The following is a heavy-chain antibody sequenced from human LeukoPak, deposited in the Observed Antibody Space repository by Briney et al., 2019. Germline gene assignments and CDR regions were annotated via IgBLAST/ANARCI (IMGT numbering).Heavy chain of an antibody. CDR2: ASSSDSSL. V-gene: IGHV3-23*01. Sequence: GGSLRLSCSASGFTFSSYAMTWVRQAPGKGLEWVSTASSSDSSLYYADSVKGRFTISRDNSKNTLYLQMNSLRAEDTAVYHCAKGRGYCSGGSCYSDYWGQGTLVTVSS. D-gene: IGHD2-15*01. CDR3: AKGRGYCSGGSCYSDY. CDR1: GFTFSSYA. J-gene: IGHJ4*02.